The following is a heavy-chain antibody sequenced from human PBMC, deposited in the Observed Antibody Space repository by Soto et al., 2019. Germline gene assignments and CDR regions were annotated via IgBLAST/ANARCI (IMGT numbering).Heavy chain of an antibody. CDR1: GFTLSGYA. CDR3: ARRARPDFYYMDV. V-gene: IGHV3-64*01. CDR2: ISTNGVGT. D-gene: IGHD6-6*01. Sequence: EVQLVESGGGLAQPGGSLRLSCAASGFTLSGYAMDWVRQAPGKGLEYVSGISTNGVGTYYANSVQGRLTISRDNSKNTVYLQMGSLRHEDMAVYYCARRARPDFYYMDVWGKGTTVTVSS. J-gene: IGHJ6*03.